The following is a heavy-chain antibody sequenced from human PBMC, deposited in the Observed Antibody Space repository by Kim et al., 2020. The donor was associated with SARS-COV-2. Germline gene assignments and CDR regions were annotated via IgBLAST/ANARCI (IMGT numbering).Heavy chain of an antibody. CDR3: ARYSSGFRPNFDY. Sequence: SETLSLTCIVAGGSISSSNYYWGWIRQPPGKGLVWIGSIYYSGNTYYNPSLKSRVTISVDTSKNQFSLKLSSVTAADTGIYYCARYSSGFRPNFDYWGQGILVTVSS. D-gene: IGHD6-19*01. CDR2: IYYSGNT. CDR1: GGSISSSNYY. J-gene: IGHJ4*02. V-gene: IGHV4-39*01.